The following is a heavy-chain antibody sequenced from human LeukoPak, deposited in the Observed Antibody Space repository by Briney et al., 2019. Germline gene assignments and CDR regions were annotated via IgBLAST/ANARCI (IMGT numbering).Heavy chain of an antibody. D-gene: IGHD6-19*01. J-gene: IGHJ4*02. CDR3: AKVSSSGWYANFDY. V-gene: IGHV3-23*01. Sequence: GGSLRLSCASSGFSFRSYAMSWVRQTPGKGLEWGSAISGSGVSTNYADSVKGRFTISRDNSQNTVYLQMNSLKVEDTAVYYCAKVSSSGWYANFDYWGQGTLVTVSS. CDR1: GFSFRSYA. CDR2: ISGSGVST.